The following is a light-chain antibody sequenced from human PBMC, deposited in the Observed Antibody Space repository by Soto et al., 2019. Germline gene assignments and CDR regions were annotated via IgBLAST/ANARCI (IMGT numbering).Light chain of an antibody. CDR1: QSVRNG. V-gene: IGKV1-5*01. CDR3: QQYDGYSPQT. Sequence: DIQMTQLPSTLFASEADRDTIACRDRQSVRNGLAWYQQKRGRAPQLLIYDSSTLDHGIASRFRGSGSGTEFTLTINGLQPDDFATYYCQQYDGYSPQTFGQGTKVDIQ. CDR2: DSS. J-gene: IGKJ1*01.